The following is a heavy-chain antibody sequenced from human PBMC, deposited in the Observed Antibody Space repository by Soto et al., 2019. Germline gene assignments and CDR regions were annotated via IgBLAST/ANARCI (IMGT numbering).Heavy chain of an antibody. J-gene: IGHJ4*02. V-gene: IGHV1-8*01. Sequence: QVQLVQSGAEVKKPGASVKVSCKASGYTFTNNGINWVRQATGQGLEWMGWMNPSTGETGYKEKFQGRLAMTRDTFITTAYMELTSLTSEDTAVYYCTRAGDSGAWISKWGQGTLVTVSS. D-gene: IGHD7-27*01. CDR2: MNPSTGET. CDR3: TRAGDSGAWISK. CDR1: GYTFTNNG.